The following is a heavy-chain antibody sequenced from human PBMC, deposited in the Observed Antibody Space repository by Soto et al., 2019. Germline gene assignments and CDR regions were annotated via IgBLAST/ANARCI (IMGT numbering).Heavy chain of an antibody. V-gene: IGHV3-15*07. J-gene: IGHJ6*02. CDR3: TTLHRSSSSYHYYYGMDV. Sequence: GGSLRLSCAASGFTFSNAWMNWVRQAPGKGLEWVGRIKSKTDGGTTDYAAPVKGRFTISRDDSKNTLYLQMNSLKTEDTAVYYCTTLHRSSSSYHYYYGMDVWGQGTTVTVSS. CDR2: IKSKTDGGTT. D-gene: IGHD6-6*01. CDR1: GFTFSNAW.